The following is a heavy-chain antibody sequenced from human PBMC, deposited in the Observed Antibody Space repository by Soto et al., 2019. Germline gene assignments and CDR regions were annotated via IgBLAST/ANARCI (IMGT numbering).Heavy chain of an antibody. D-gene: IGHD2-21*02. V-gene: IGHV3-9*01. CDR1: GFTFDDYA. CDR3: AKDSDVSYYYGMDV. Sequence: EVQLVESGGGLVQPGRSLRLSCAASGFTFDDYAMHWVRQAPGKGLEWVSGISWNSGSIGYADSVKGRFTISRDNAKNSLYLQMTSLRAEDTALYYCAKDSDVSYYYGMDVWGQGTTVTVSS. J-gene: IGHJ6*02. CDR2: ISWNSGSI.